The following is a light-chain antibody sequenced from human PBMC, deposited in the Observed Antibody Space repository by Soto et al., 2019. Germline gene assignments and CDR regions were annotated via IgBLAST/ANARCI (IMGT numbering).Light chain of an antibody. V-gene: IGLV2-14*01. Sequence: QSALTQPASVSESPGHSITISCTGTSSDVGGYNYVSWYQQHPGKAPKLMIYEVRNRPSGVSNRFSGSKSGNTASLTIYGLQAEDEADYYCSSYTSGSTPYVFGTGTKLTVL. J-gene: IGLJ1*01. CDR2: EVR. CDR1: SSDVGGYNY. CDR3: SSYTSGSTPYV.